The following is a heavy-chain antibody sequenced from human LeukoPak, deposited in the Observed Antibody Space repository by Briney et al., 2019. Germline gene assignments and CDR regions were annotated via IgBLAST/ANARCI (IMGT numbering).Heavy chain of an antibody. J-gene: IGHJ4*02. CDR2: ISYDGSNK. CDR3: ARGTGYGVFDY. CDR1: GFTFSSYG. V-gene: IGHV3-30*03. D-gene: IGHD1-14*01. Sequence: PGRSLRLSCAASGFTFSSYGMHWVRQAPGKGLEWVAVISYDGSNKYYADSVKGRFTISRDNAKNTLYLQMNSLRAEDTTVYYCARGTGYGVFDYWGQGTLVTVSS.